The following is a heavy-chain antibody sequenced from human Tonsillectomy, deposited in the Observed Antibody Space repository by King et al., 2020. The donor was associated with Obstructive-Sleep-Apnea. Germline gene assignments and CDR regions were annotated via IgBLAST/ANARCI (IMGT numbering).Heavy chain of an antibody. Sequence: VQLVESGGGVVQPGRSLRLSCAASGFTFSSYAMHWVRQAPGKGLEWVAVISYDGSNKYYADSVKGRFTISRDNSNNTRYLQMNSLRAEDTAVYYCARGVTTYLYYYYGMDVWGQGTTVTVSS. CDR3: ARGVTTYLYYYYGMDV. D-gene: IGHD4-17*01. CDR2: ISYDGSNK. CDR1: GFTFSSYA. J-gene: IGHJ6*02. V-gene: IGHV3-30*04.